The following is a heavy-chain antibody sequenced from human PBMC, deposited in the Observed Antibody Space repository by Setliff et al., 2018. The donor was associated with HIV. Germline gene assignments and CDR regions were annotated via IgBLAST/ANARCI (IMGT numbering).Heavy chain of an antibody. J-gene: IGHJ6*03. Sequence: ASVKVSCKPSGYSFTNHYMHWVRQAPGQGLEWMGWISAYNGNTNYAQKFQGRVTITADKSTSTAYMELSSLRSEDTAVYYCARGGRPDNFWSGHYYYYYYMDVWGKGTTVTVSS. CDR1: GYSFTNHY. CDR3: ARGGRPDNFWSGHYYYYYYMDV. D-gene: IGHD3-3*01. CDR2: ISAYNGNT. V-gene: IGHV1-18*04.